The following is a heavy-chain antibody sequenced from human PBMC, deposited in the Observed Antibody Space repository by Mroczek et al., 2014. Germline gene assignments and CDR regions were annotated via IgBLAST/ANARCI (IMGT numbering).Heavy chain of an antibody. V-gene: IGHV1-2*02. CDR1: GYTFTGYY. CDR3: ARAYDSSGYYYVGAFDI. D-gene: IGHD3-22*01. Sequence: VQLVQSGAEVKKPGASVKVSCKASGYTFTGYYMHWVRQAPGQGLEWMGWINPNSGGTNYAQKFQGRVTMTRDTSISTAYMELSRLRSDDTAVYYCARAYDSSGYYYVGAFDIWGQGTMVTVSS. CDR2: INPNSGGT. J-gene: IGHJ3*02.